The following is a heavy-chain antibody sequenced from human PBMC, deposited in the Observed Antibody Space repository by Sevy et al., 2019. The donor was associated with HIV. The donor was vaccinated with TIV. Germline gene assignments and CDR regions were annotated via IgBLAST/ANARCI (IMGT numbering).Heavy chain of an antibody. Sequence: GGSLRLSCAASGFTFSSYAMHWVRQAPGKGLEWVAVLSYDGSNKYYADSVKGRFTISRDNSKNTLYLQMNSLRAEDTAVYYCARDERELWSRDYWGQGTLVTVSS. D-gene: IGHD1-26*01. CDR1: GFTFSSYA. CDR3: ARDERELWSRDY. V-gene: IGHV3-30-3*01. CDR2: LSYDGSNK. J-gene: IGHJ4*02.